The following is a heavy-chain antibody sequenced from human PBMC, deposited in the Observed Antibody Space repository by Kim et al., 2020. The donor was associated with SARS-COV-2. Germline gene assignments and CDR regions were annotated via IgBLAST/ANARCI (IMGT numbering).Heavy chain of an antibody. V-gene: IGHV5-51*01. CDR3: ARRLVAGNWYFDL. J-gene: IGHJ2*01. D-gene: IGHD6-19*01. CDR2: IYPGDSDT. CDR1: GYSFTSYW. Sequence: GESLKISCQGSGYSFTSYWIGWVRQIPGKGLEWMGIIYPGDSDTRYSPSFQGQVTISADKSISTAYLQWGSLKASDTAMYYCARRLVAGNWYFDLWGRGTLVIVSS.